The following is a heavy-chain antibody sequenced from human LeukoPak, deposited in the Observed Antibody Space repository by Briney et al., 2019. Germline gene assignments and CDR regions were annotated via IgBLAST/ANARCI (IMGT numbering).Heavy chain of an antibody. CDR2: ITAIFRAT. CDR3: ARHSGYHSTMYLDY. CDR1: GYTFTSYY. V-gene: IGHV1-69*13. D-gene: IGHD3-22*01. J-gene: IGHJ4*02. Sequence: SVKVSCKASGYTFTSYYMHWARQAPGQGLEWMGGITAIFRATNYAQEFQGRVTITADEFMSTVYMELSSLRSEDTAVYYCARHSGYHSTMYLDYWGQGTLVTVSS.